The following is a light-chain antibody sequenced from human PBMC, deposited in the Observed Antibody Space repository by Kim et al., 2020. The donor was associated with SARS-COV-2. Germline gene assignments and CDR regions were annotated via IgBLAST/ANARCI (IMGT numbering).Light chain of an antibody. CDR1: TGAGTSTYY. J-gene: IGLJ1*01. Sequence: GKVTLTWSSSTGAGTSTYYPNRFQQRPGQAARSLIYRTNNKHSWTPARFSGSLLGGKAALTLSGVQPEDEADYYCLLYFGGAEHYVFGSGTKVTVL. CDR3: LLYFGGAEHYV. CDR2: RTN. V-gene: IGLV7-43*01.